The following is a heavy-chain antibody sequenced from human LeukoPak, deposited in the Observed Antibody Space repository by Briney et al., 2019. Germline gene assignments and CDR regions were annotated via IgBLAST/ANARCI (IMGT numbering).Heavy chain of an antibody. Sequence: SETLSLTCAVYGESFSGHFWNWIRQPPGKGLEWIGEINHSGSTNYNPSLKSRVTISVDTSKKQFSLKLSAVTAADTTIYYCARGRNHLERRYYDYYYMDVWGKGTTVTVSS. CDR3: ARGRNHLERRYYDYYYMDV. D-gene: IGHD1-1*01. J-gene: IGHJ6*03. V-gene: IGHV4-34*01. CDR1: GESFSGHF. CDR2: INHSGST.